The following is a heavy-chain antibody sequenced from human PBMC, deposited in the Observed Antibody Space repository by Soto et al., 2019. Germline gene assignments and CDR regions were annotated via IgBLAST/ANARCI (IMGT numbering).Heavy chain of an antibody. CDR1: GFTFSNAW. CDR3: TIRWLGATTSYYYYYYGMDV. Sequence: EVQLVESGGGLVKPGGSLRLSCAASGFTFSNAWMSWVRQAPGKGLEWVGRIKSKTDGGTTDYAAPVKGRFTISRDDSKNTLYLQMNSLKTEDTAVYYCTIRWLGATTSYYYYYYGMDVWGQGTTVTVSS. D-gene: IGHD3-10*01. CDR2: IKSKTDGGTT. J-gene: IGHJ6*02. V-gene: IGHV3-15*01.